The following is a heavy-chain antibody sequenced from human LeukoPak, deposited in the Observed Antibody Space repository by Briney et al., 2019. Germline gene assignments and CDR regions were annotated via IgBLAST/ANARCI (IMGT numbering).Heavy chain of an antibody. D-gene: IGHD6-6*01. CDR1: GFTFRNYG. CDR2: IWYDGSNK. Sequence: GGSLRLSCAASGFTFRNYGMHWVRQAPGKGLEWVAIIWYDGSNKYYVDSVKGRFTISRDNAKNSLYLQMNSLRAEDSAVYYCARDRDSSSGLVWFDPWGQGTLVTVSS. V-gene: IGHV3-33*01. J-gene: IGHJ5*02. CDR3: ARDRDSSSGLVWFDP.